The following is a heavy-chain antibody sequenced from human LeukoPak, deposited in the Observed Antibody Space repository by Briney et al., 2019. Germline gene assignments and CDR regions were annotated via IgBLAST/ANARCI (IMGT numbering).Heavy chain of an antibody. J-gene: IGHJ4*02. CDR3: ATYRRVLLPFES. V-gene: IGHV3-23*01. D-gene: IGHD2-8*02. CDR1: GFTFSTFA. Sequence: GGSLRLSCAASGFTFSTFAMIWVRQPPGKGLEWVSSIFPSGGEIHYADSVRGRFTISRDNSKSTLSLQMNSLRAEDTAIYYCATYRRVLLPFESWGQGTLVTVSS. CDR2: IFPSGGEI.